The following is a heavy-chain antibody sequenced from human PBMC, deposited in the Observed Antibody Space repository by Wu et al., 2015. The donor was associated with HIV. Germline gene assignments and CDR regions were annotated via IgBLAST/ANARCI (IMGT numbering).Heavy chain of an antibody. Sequence: QVHLVQSGAEVKEPGASVKVSCKTEYSFSVYYMHWVRQAPGQGLEWMGWILPNTDATKYAPRFQGRVTMTRDTSISTVYMDLNRLTSDDTAIYYCARVHGYTYGKDGAFDVWGQGTVVTVSS. V-gene: IGHV1-2*02. CDR1: EYSFSVYY. CDR3: ARVHGYTYGKDGAFDV. CDR2: ILPNTDAT. J-gene: IGHJ3*01. D-gene: IGHD5-18*01.